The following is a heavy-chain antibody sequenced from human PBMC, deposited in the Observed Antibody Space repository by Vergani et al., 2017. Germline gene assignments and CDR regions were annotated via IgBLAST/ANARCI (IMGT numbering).Heavy chain of an antibody. CDR1: GFTFSHYS. V-gene: IGHV3-21*01. CDR3: VRDVRVSRT. CDR2: ISGNNDDV. Sequence: EVQMVESGGGLVKPGGSLRLSCVASGFTFSHYSMNWVRQAPGKGLEWVSSISGNNDDVYYADSVKGRFTIPGDNAKNYLYLDMSSLRAEDTAVYYCVRDVRVSRTWGRGTLVGVCS. J-gene: IGHJ3*01.